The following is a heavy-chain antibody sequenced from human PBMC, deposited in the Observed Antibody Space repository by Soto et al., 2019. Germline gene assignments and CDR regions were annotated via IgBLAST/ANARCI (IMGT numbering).Heavy chain of an antibody. D-gene: IGHD3-9*01. Sequence: SETLSLTCAVSGGSIISADSYWVWIRKHPGKGLEWIGYIAYSGDTYYNPSLRSRVTISADTSENAFSLTLKSVTAADTAGSFSARDFERSAIGPWGQGTSVTVSS. CDR1: GGSIISADSY. CDR3: ARDFERSAIGP. CDR2: IAYSGDT. V-gene: IGHV4-31*11. J-gene: IGHJ5*02.